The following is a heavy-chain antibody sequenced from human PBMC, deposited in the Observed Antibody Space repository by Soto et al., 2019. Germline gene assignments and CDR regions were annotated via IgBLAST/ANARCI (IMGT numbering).Heavy chain of an antibody. CDR2: IYYGGTT. J-gene: IGHJ5*02. Sequence: QVQLQESGPGLVKPSETLSLTCTVSSYSVSTTTYFWAWIRQPPGKGLEWIGSIYYGGTTYYNSSLKSRVTISVDTSKNQFSLKLSSVTAADTAVYHCARHGPAGYCSGGSCNWFNPWGQGTLVTVSS. D-gene: IGHD2-15*01. CDR3: ARHGPAGYCSGGSCNWFNP. CDR1: SYSVSTTTYF. V-gene: IGHV4-39*01.